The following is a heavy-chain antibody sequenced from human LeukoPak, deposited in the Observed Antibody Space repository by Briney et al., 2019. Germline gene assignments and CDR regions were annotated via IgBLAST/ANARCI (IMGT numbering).Heavy chain of an antibody. V-gene: IGHV3-53*01. CDR1: GFTVSTNY. D-gene: IGHD2-15*01. CDR2: VYYDGST. CDR3: ASPGYCSGSVCYSGYFQH. Sequence: GGSLRLSCAASGFTVSTNYMNWVRQAPGKGLEWVSVVYYDGSTYYADSVKGRFTISRDSSKNILYLQMNYLRADDTAVYYCASPGYCSGSVCYSGYFQHWGQGTLVTASS. J-gene: IGHJ1*01.